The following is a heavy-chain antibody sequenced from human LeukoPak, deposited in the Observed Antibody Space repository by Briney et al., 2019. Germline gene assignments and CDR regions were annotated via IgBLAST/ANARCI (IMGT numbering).Heavy chain of an antibody. D-gene: IGHD3-3*01. J-gene: IGHJ4*02. V-gene: IGHV1-24*01. CDR3: ATTYDFWSGHALDY. CDR1: GYTLTELS. Sequence: ASVKVSCKVSGYTLTELSMHWVRQAPGKGLEWMGGFDPEDGETIYAQKFQGRVTMTEDTSTDTAYMELCSLRSEDTAVYYCATTYDFWSGHALDYWGQGTLVTVSS. CDR2: FDPEDGET.